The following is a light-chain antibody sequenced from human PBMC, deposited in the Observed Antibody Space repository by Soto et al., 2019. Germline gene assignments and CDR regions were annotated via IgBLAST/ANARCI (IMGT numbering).Light chain of an antibody. CDR2: LGS. CDR1: QSLLHSNGYNY. J-gene: IGKJ5*01. V-gene: IGKV2-28*01. CDR3: MQTLQTRIT. Sequence: DIVMTQSPLSLPVTPGEPASISCRSSQSLLHSNGYNYLDWYLQKTGQSPQLLIYLGSSRASGVPDRFSGSGSGTDFTLKISRVEAEDVGVYYCMQTLQTRITFGQGTRLEIK.